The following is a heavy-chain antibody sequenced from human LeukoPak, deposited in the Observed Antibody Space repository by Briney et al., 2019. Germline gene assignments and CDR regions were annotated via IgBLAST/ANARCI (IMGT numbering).Heavy chain of an antibody. CDR1: GFTFSSYW. V-gene: IGHV3-7*03. J-gene: IGHJ4*02. D-gene: IGHD2-15*01. CDR2: IKKDGSEK. CDR3: TTDTWYSAGH. Sequence: GGSLRLSCAASGFTFSSYWMNWARQAPGKGLEWVAIIKKDGSEKYYVDSMKGRFTISRDNAKNSLFLQMNSLRAEDTAIYYCTTDTWYSAGHWGQGTLVTVSS.